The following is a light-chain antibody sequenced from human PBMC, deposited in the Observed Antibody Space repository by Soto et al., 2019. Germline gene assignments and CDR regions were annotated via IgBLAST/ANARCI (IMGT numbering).Light chain of an antibody. V-gene: IGLV2-23*01. Sequence: QSALTQPPSASGSLGQSVTISCTGTSSDVGGYNYVSWHQQHPGKAPKLMIYEGSKRPSGVSNRFSGSKSGNTASLTISGLQAEDEADYYCCSYAGSSTLVFGGGTKVTVL. J-gene: IGLJ2*01. CDR2: EGS. CDR1: SSDVGGYNY. CDR3: CSYAGSSTLV.